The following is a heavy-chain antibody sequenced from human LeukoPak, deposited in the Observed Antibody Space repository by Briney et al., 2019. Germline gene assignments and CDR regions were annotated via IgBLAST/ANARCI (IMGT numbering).Heavy chain of an antibody. Sequence: SETLSLTCTVSGGSISSYYWSWIRQPAGKGLEWIGRKYTSGSTNYNPSLKSRVTMSVDTSKNQFSLKLSSVTAADTAVYYCARETIVVVPAAILFDYWGQGTLVTVS. CDR2: KYTSGST. CDR1: GGSISSYY. CDR3: ARETIVVVPAAILFDY. D-gene: IGHD2-2*01. V-gene: IGHV4-4*07. J-gene: IGHJ4*02.